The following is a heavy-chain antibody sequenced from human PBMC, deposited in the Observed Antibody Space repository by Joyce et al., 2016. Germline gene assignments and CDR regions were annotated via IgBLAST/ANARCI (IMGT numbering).Heavy chain of an antibody. CDR2: IHSGNGNK. J-gene: IGHJ3*02. CDR1: GYTFKNYG. CDR3: AEAQSPLIICSSSSCYAVVDVKSPFDI. Sequence: QVQLVQSGAEVKKPGASVRLSCKASGYTFKNYGIHWVRRAPGQRLEGMGWIHSGNGNKKNSQKIQGRVTITRDTSASTAYMDLRSLRSEDTAVVYCAEAQSPLIICSSSSCYAVVDVKSPFDIWGQGTMVTVSS. D-gene: IGHD2-2*01. V-gene: IGHV1-3*01.